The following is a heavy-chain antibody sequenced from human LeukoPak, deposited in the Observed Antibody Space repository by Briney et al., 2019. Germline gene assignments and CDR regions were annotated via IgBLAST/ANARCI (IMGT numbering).Heavy chain of an antibody. CDR1: GYSFTSYW. V-gene: IGHV5-10-1*01. CDR3: AREGSNEPYFDP. J-gene: IGHJ5*02. Sequence: GESLKISCKGSGYSFTSYWISWARQMPGKGLEWMGRIDPSDSYTNYSPSFQGHVTISADKSISTAYLQWSSLKASDTAMYYCAREGSNEPYFDPWGQGTLVTVSS. D-gene: IGHD1-1*01. CDR2: IDPSDSYT.